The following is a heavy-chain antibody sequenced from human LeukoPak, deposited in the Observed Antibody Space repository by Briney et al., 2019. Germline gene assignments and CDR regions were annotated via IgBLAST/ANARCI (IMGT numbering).Heavy chain of an antibody. CDR1: GFTFSNYA. CDR2: ISYDGRNK. D-gene: IGHD6-13*01. Sequence: GRSLRLSCAASGFTFSNYAMLWVRQAPGKGLEWVAVISYDGRNKYVADSVKGRFTISRDNSKNTLYLQMNSLRSEDTAVFYCAKDRDIEAAVYYFDYWGQGTLVTVSS. V-gene: IGHV3-30*04. CDR3: AKDRDIEAAVYYFDY. J-gene: IGHJ4*02.